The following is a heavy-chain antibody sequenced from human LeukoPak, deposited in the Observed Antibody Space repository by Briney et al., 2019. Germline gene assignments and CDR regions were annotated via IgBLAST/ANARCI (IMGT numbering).Heavy chain of an antibody. V-gene: IGHV1-2*02. J-gene: IGHJ4*02. Sequence: ASVKVSCKASGYTFTGYYMHWVRQAPGQGLEWMGWINPNSGGTNYVQKFQGRVTMTRDTSISTAYMELSRLRSDDTAVYYCARDMTYGDFDYWGQGTLVTVSS. CDR2: INPNSGGT. CDR3: ARDMTYGDFDY. CDR1: GYTFTGYY. D-gene: IGHD3-10*01.